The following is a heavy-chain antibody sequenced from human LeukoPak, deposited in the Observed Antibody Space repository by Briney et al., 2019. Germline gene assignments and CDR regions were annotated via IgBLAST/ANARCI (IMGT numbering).Heavy chain of an antibody. V-gene: IGHV3-30*04. CDR3: ARGLDYYDSSGSY. D-gene: IGHD3-22*01. CDR2: ISYDGSNK. CDR1: GFTFSSYA. Sequence: GGSLRLSCAASGFTFSSYAVHWVRQAPGKGLEWVAVISYDGSNKYYADSVKGRFTISRDNSKNTLYLQMNSLRAEDTAVYYCARGLDYYDSSGSYWGQGTLVTVSS. J-gene: IGHJ4*02.